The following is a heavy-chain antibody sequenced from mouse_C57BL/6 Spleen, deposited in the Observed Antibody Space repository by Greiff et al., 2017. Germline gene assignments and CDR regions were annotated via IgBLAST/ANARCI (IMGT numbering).Heavy chain of an antibody. CDR1: GYTFTDYN. J-gene: IGHJ2*01. CDR3: ARRVTTVVAYYFDY. V-gene: IGHV1-18*01. D-gene: IGHD1-1*01. CDR2: INPNNGGT. Sequence: EVQLQQSGPELVKPGASVKIPCKASGYTFTDYNMDWVKQSHGKSLEWIGDINPNNGGTIYNQKFKGKATLTVDKSSSTAYMGHRSLTSEDAAVYYCARRVTTVVAYYFDYWGQGTTLTVSS.